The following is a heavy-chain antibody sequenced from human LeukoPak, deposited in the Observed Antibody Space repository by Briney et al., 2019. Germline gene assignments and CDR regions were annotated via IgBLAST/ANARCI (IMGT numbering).Heavy chain of an antibody. CDR3: TTDISHYDFWSGYLADPFDI. CDR1: GLTLSNAL. CDR2: IRSKTDGGTT. Sequence: VGSLRLSCAASGLTLSNALMSWVRQAPGKGLEWVGGIRSKTDGGTTDYAAPAKGRFTISRDDSKNTLYLQMNSLKTEDTAVYYCTTDISHYDFWSGYLADPFDIWGQGTMVTVPS. V-gene: IGHV3-15*01. J-gene: IGHJ3*02. D-gene: IGHD3-3*01.